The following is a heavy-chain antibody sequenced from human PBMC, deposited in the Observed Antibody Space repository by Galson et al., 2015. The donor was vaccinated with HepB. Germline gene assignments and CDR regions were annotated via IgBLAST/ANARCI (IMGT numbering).Heavy chain of an antibody. Sequence: SLRLSCAASGFTFSTSAMSWVRQAPGKGLEWVSDISGSGVTTYYADSVKGRFTISRDNSKNTLYLQMNSLRAEDTAVYYCAKRHFGDYGDFDYWGQGTPVTVSS. J-gene: IGHJ4*02. CDR2: ISGSGVTT. CDR1: GFTFSTSA. CDR3: AKRHFGDYGDFDY. D-gene: IGHD4-17*01. V-gene: IGHV3-23*01.